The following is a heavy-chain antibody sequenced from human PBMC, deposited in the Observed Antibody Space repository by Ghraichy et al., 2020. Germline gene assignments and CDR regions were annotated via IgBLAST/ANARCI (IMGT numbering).Heavy chain of an antibody. Sequence: GGSLRLSCAASGFTVSSNYMSWVRQAPGKGLEWVSVIYSGGSTYYADSVKGRFTISRDNSKTTLYLQMNSLTAEDTAVYYCARVIVVRGFDYWGQGTLVTVSS. J-gene: IGHJ4*02. D-gene: IGHD3-22*01. CDR2: IYSGGST. CDR1: GFTVSSNY. CDR3: ARVIVVRGFDY. V-gene: IGHV3-53*01.